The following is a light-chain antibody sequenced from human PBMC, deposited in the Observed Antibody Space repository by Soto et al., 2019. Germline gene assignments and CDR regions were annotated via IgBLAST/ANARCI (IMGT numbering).Light chain of an antibody. CDR3: QQSYSTPLT. CDR1: QSINTF. V-gene: IGKV1-39*01. J-gene: IGKJ4*01. CDR2: AAS. Sequence: DIQMTHSASVLSASLRDRVTITYRASQSINTFLNWYQQKPGKAPKLLIYAASSLQSGVPSRFSGSGSGTDFTLTISSLQPEDFATYYCQQSYSTPLTFGGGTKVDIK.